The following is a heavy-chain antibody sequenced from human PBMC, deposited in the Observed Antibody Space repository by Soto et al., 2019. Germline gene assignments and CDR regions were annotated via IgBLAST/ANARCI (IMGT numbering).Heavy chain of an antibody. J-gene: IGHJ6*02. V-gene: IGHV4-59*11. CDR1: GGSISSHY. CDR2: IYYGGST. D-gene: IGHD1-26*01. CDR3: ARDGREASGMDV. Sequence: SETLSLTCTVSGGSISSHYWSWVRQAPGKGLEWIGHIYYGGSTNYNPSLRSRSTISVHTSNNQFSLKLNSVTTADTAVYYCARDGREASGMDVWGQGTKVTVSS.